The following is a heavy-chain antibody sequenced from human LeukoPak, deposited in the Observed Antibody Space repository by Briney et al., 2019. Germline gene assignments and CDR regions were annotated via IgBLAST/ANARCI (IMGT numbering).Heavy chain of an antibody. CDR3: ARALGGTAGYYFDY. CDR2: INHSGST. D-gene: IGHD2-21*02. V-gene: IGHV4-34*01. Sequence: SETLSLTCAVYGESFSGYYWSWIRQPPGKGLEWIREINHSGSTNYNPSLKSRVTISVDTSKNQFSLKLSSVTAADTAVYYCARALGGTAGYYFDYWGQGTLVTVSS. J-gene: IGHJ4*02. CDR1: GESFSGYY.